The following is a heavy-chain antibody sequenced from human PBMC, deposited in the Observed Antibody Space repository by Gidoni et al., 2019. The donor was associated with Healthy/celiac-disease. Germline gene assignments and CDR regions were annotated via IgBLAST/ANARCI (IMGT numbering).Heavy chain of an antibody. CDR2: ISSNGGST. Sequence: EVQLVESGGGLVQPGGSLRLSCSASGFTFRSYAMHWVRQAPGKGLEYVSAISSNGGSTYYADSVKGRFTIARDNSKNTLYLQMSSLRAEDTAVYYCVKGNYDILTGYSHFDYWGQGTLVTVSS. CDR1: GFTFRSYA. D-gene: IGHD3-9*01. CDR3: VKGNYDILTGYSHFDY. V-gene: IGHV3-64D*06. J-gene: IGHJ4*02.